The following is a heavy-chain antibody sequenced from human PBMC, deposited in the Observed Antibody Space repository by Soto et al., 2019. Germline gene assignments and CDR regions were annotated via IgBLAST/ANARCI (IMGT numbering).Heavy chain of an antibody. CDR3: ASEKNAFWSLYPLAVDY. CDR2: ISTSGNV. Sequence: SETLSLTCTVSGGSLTKYYWSWIRQPAGKGLEWIGRISTSGNVVSKASLRSRLTMSVDTSKNQFSLRLTSVNDTVTAVYDCASEKNAFWSLYPLAVDYWGPGALVTVS. V-gene: IGHV4-4*07. J-gene: IGHJ4*02. D-gene: IGHD3-3*01. CDR1: GGSLTKYY.